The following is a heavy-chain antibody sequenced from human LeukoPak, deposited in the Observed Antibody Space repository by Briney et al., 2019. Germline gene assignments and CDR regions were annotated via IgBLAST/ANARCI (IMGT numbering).Heavy chain of an antibody. Sequence: AGGSLRLSCAATGVTVSSNYMSWVRQAPGKGLEWVSVLYSGGSTYYADSVRGRFTISRDHSKNTLYLQLNSLRAEDTAVYYCARAGGRSGVFDYWGQGMLVTVSS. J-gene: IGHJ4*02. CDR1: GVTVSSNY. CDR3: ARAGGRSGVFDY. CDR2: LYSGGST. D-gene: IGHD1-26*01. V-gene: IGHV3-66*01.